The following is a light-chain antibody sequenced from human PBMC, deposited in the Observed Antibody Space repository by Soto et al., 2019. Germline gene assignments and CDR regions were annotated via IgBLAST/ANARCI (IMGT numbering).Light chain of an antibody. CDR3: QQYYSTPLT. V-gene: IGKV4-1*01. CDR1: QRVLYSSNNKNY. CDR2: WAS. J-gene: IGKJ1*01. Sequence: DIVMTQSPASLAVSLGERATINCKSSQRVLYSSNNKNYLAWYQQKPGQPPKLLIYWASTRESGVPDRFSGSGFGTDFTLTISSLQAEDVAVYYCQQYYSTPLTFGQGTKVEIK.